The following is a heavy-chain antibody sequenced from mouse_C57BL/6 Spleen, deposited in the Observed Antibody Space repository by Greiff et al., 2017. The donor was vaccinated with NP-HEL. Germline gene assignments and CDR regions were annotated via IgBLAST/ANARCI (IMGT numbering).Heavy chain of an antibody. Sequence: EVQLKQSGPELVKPGASVKIPCKASGYTFTDYNMDWVKQSHGKSLEWIGDINPNNGGTIYNQKFKGKATLTVDKSSSTAYMELRSLTSEDTAVYYCARSGYYYGSSYWYFDVWGTGTTVTVSS. CDR2: INPNNGGT. V-gene: IGHV1-18*01. J-gene: IGHJ1*03. D-gene: IGHD1-1*01. CDR3: ARSGYYYGSSYWYFDV. CDR1: GYTFTDYN.